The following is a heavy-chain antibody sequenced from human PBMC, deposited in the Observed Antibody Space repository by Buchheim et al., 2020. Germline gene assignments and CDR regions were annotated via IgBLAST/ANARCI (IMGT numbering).Heavy chain of an antibody. CDR1: GFTFSSYA. V-gene: IGHV3-30*04. CDR2: ISYDGSNK. Sequence: QVQLVESGGGVVQPGRSLRLSCAASGFTFSSYAMHWVRQAPGKGLEWVAVISYDGSNKYYADSVKGRFTISRDNSKNTLYLQMNSLRAEDTAVYYCAREFRVGFRELSCLGYWGQGTL. CDR3: AREFRVGFRELSCLGY. J-gene: IGHJ4*02. D-gene: IGHD3-10*01.